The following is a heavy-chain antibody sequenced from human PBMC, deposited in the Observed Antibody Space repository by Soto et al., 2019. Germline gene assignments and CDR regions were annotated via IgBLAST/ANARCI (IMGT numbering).Heavy chain of an antibody. CDR1: GFTFSSYW. Sequence: EVQLLESGGGLVQPGGSLRLSCAASGFTFSSYWMHWVRQAPGKGLVWVSRINSDGSSTSYADSVKGRFTISRDNAKNTLYLQMNSLRAEDTAVYYCARERGLGYCSSTSCSDAFDIWGQGTMVTVSS. CDR3: ARERGLGYCSSTSCSDAFDI. J-gene: IGHJ3*02. D-gene: IGHD2-2*01. V-gene: IGHV3-74*01. CDR2: INSDGSST.